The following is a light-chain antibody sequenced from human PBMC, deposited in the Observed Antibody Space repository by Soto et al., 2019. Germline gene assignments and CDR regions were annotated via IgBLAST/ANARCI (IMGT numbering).Light chain of an antibody. CDR1: QSVLYSSNNKNY. Sequence: DIVMTQSPDSLAVSLGERATINCKSSQSVLYSSNNKNYLAWYQQKPGQPPKLLIYWASTRESGVPDRFSVSGSGTDFTLTISSLQAEDVAVYYCQQYYSTILYTFGQGTKLEIK. CDR3: QQYYSTILYT. J-gene: IGKJ2*01. V-gene: IGKV4-1*01. CDR2: WAS.